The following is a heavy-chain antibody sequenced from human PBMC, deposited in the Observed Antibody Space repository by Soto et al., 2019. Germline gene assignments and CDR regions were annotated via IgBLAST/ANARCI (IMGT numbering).Heavy chain of an antibody. CDR2: ISSGMRYI. Sequence: RLSCAASGFTFSSYSTNWVRQAPGKGLEWVSSISSGMRYIYYTAPVKGRFTVSRDRGKNSLYLQMNSLRDDDTAVYYCTRDLGRGYGMDVWGQATTVTVSS. J-gene: IGHJ6*02. CDR1: GFTFSSYS. D-gene: IGHD3-16*01. CDR3: TRDLGRGYGMDV. V-gene: IGHV3-21*01.